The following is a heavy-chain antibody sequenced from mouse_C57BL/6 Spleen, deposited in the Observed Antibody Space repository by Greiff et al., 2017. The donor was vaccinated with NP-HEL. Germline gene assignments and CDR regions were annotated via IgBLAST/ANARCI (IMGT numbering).Heavy chain of an antibody. Sequence: DVQLQESGGDLVKPGGSLKLSCAASGFTFSSYGMSWVRQTPDKRLEWVATISSGGSYTYYPDSVKGRFTISRDNAKNTLYLQMSSLKSEDTAMYYCARHEAQATTGYFDYWGQGTTLTVSS. CDR2: ISSGGSYT. CDR3: ARHEAQATTGYFDY. CDR1: GFTFSSYG. J-gene: IGHJ2*01. D-gene: IGHD3-2*02. V-gene: IGHV5-6*01.